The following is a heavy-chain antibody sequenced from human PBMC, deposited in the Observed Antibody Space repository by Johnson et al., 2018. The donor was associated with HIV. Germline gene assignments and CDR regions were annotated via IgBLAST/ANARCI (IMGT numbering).Heavy chain of an antibody. D-gene: IGHD3-22*01. Sequence: QVQLVESGGGVVQPGGSLRLSCAASGFTFSSYGMHWVRQAPGKGLEWVAFIRYDGSNKYYADAVKGRFTISSNDSQNTLSLQMNSLRAEDTAVYYCAKDGAKYYYDSSGYRDAFDIWGQGTMVTVSS. CDR2: IRYDGSNK. J-gene: IGHJ3*02. CDR1: GFTFSSYG. V-gene: IGHV3-30*02. CDR3: AKDGAKYYYDSSGYRDAFDI.